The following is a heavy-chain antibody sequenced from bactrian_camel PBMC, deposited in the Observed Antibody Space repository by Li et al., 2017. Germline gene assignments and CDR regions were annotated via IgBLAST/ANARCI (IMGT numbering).Heavy chain of an antibody. CDR3: AADQFAFGLSPQYKY. V-gene: IGHV3S53*01. D-gene: IGHD1*01. J-gene: IGHJ4*01. CDR1: QWHITNYC. Sequence: HVQLVESGGGSVHTGGSLRLSCAPSQWHITNYCLGWFRQAPGKEREGVAVIAGSGSPGYADSVKGRFTISKDNAKNTLYLQMNSLKPEDTAMYYCAADQFAFGLSPQYKYWGQGTQVTVS. CDR2: IAGSGSP.